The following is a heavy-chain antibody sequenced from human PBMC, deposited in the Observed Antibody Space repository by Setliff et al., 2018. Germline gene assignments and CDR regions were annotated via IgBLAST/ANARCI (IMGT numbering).Heavy chain of an antibody. Sequence: LGESLKISCKGSGYSFTSYWIGWVRQMPGKGLEWMGIIYPGDPDTRYSPSFQGQVTISADKSVSTAYLQWSSLKASDTAMYYCARQAIFGSDAFDIWGQGTMVTGSS. V-gene: IGHV5-51*01. CDR1: GYSFTSYW. CDR3: ARQAIFGSDAFDI. D-gene: IGHD3-3*01. CDR2: IYPGDPDT. J-gene: IGHJ3*02.